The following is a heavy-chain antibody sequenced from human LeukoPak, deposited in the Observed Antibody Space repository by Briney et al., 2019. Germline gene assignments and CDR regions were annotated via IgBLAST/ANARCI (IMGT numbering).Heavy chain of an antibody. J-gene: IGHJ2*01. V-gene: IGHV4-38-2*02. Sequence: SSETLSVTCTVSEYSITSGYSWGWIRQPPGKGLGWIGSAYHSGGTYYNPSLKSRVTISIDTSKNQFSLRLDSVTAADTAVYYCARSDGTYTWYFDVWGRGTLVTVSS. D-gene: IGHD4-11*01. CDR1: EYSITSGYS. CDR2: AYHSGGT. CDR3: ARSDGTYTWYFDV.